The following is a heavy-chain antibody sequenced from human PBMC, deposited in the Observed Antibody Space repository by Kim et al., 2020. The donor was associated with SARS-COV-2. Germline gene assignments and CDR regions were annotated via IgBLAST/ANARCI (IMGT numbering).Heavy chain of an antibody. J-gene: IGHJ4*02. V-gene: IGHV4-34*01. Sequence: TTYNPSLKSRVTISVDTSKNQFSLKLSSVTAADTAVYYCARVSGSSSGGYWGQGTLVTVSS. D-gene: IGHD6-6*01. CDR2: T. CDR3: ARVSGSSSGGY.